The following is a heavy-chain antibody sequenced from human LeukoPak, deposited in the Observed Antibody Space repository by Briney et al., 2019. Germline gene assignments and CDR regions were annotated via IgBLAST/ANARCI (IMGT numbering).Heavy chain of an antibody. Sequence: PSETLSLTCAVYGGSSSGYYWSWIRQPPGKGLEWIGEINHSGSTNYNPSLKSRVTISVDTSKNQFSLKLSSVTAADTAVYYCARGPPNWMITFGGALPFDYWGQGTLVTVSS. CDR1: GGSSSGYY. CDR2: INHSGST. J-gene: IGHJ4*02. CDR3: ARGPPNWMITFGGALPFDY. D-gene: IGHD3-16*01. V-gene: IGHV4-34*01.